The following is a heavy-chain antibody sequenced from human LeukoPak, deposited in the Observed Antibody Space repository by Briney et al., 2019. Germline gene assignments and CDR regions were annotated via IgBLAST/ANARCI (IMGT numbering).Heavy chain of an antibody. CDR2: ISGRGGST. V-gene: IGHV3-23*01. CDR3: AKEGTDYYDSSELDY. Sequence: GGSLRLSCAASGFIFRSYAMSWVRQAPGKGLEWVSAISGRGGSTYYADSVTGRLTISRDNSKTTLYLQMNSMRAEDTAVYYCAKEGTDYYDSSELDYWGQGTLVTVSS. D-gene: IGHD3-22*01. J-gene: IGHJ4*02. CDR1: GFIFRSYA.